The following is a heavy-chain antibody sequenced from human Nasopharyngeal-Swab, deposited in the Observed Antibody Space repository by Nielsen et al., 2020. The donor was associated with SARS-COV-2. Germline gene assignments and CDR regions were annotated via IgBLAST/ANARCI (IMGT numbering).Heavy chain of an antibody. CDR1: GFTFSSYA. Sequence: GESLKISCAASGFTFSSYAMSWVRQAPGKGLEWVSAISGSGGGTYYADSVKGRFTISRDNSKNTLYLQMNSLRAEDTAVYYCAKDCGGVFEYFDYWGQGTLVTVSS. V-gene: IGHV3-23*01. D-gene: IGHD3-16*01. CDR2: ISGSGGGT. CDR3: AKDCGGVFEYFDY. J-gene: IGHJ4*02.